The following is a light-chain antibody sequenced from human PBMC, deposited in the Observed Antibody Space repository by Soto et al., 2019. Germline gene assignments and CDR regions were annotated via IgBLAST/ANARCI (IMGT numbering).Light chain of an antibody. CDR2: GAP. CDR3: QHYGTSPIT. CDR1: QSVISSF. J-gene: IGKJ5*01. Sequence: EIVLTQSPGTLSFSPGERVTLSCRASQSVISSFLAWYQQKPGQAPRLLISGAPSRATGIPDRFSGSGSATDFTLTISRLEPEDFALYYCQHYGTSPITFGQGTRLEIK. V-gene: IGKV3-20*01.